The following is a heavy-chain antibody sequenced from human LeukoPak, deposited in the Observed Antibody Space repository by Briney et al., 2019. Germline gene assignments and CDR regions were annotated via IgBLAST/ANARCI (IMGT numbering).Heavy chain of an antibody. J-gene: IGHJ3*02. CDR1: AYTFTSYA. CDR3: AREGGYGIAAPGDQDAFDI. Sequence: GASVKVSCKASAYTFTSYAMNWVRQAPGQGLEWMGWINPNSGGTNYAQKFQGRVTMTRDTSISTAYMELSRLRSDDTAVYYCAREGGYGIAAPGDQDAFDIWGQGTMVTVSS. V-gene: IGHV1-2*02. D-gene: IGHD6-6*01. CDR2: INPNSGGT.